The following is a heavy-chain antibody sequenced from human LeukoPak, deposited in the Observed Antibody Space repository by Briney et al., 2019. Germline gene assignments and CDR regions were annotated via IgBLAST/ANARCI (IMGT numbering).Heavy chain of an antibody. V-gene: IGHV1-2*02. D-gene: IGHD3-10*01. CDR3: ARSYGPTVDY. J-gene: IGHJ4*02. Sequence: ASVKVSCNASGYTFTGYYMHWVRQAPGQGLEWMGWINPNSGGTNYAQKFQGRVTMTRDTSISTAYMELRRLRSDDTAVYYCARSYGPTVDYWGQGTLVTVSS. CDR2: INPNSGGT. CDR1: GYTFTGYY.